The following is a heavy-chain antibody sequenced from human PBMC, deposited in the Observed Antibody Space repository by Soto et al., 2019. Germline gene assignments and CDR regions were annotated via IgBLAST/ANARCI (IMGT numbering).Heavy chain of an antibody. J-gene: IGHJ4*02. D-gene: IGHD3-3*01. CDR2: FDPEGGEI. V-gene: IGHV1-24*01. CDR1: GYTLMELS. Sequence: QVQLVQSGAEVKKPGASVKVSCKVSGYTLMELSIHWVRQAPGGGLAGMGGFDPEGGEIIYAQKLQGRVTMTEDTSTDTVYLELSSLRSEDTAVYYCTTIRDGTIFGLPTAHWGQGTLVTVSS. CDR3: TTIRDGTIFGLPTAH.